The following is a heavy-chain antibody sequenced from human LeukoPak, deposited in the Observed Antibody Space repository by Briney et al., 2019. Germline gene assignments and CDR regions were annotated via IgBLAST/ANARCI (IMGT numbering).Heavy chain of an antibody. J-gene: IGHJ6*02. Sequence: SETLSLTCAVYGGSFSGYYWSWIRQPLGKGLEWVGEINHRGVANYSPPLKSRVTISMGTSKNQFSLKLNSVTAADTAAYYCARINAASSGWPGEHYYIMDVWGQGTPVTVSS. V-gene: IGHV4-34*01. D-gene: IGHD6-19*01. CDR3: ARINAASSGWPGEHYYIMDV. CDR2: INHRGVA. CDR1: GGSFSGYY.